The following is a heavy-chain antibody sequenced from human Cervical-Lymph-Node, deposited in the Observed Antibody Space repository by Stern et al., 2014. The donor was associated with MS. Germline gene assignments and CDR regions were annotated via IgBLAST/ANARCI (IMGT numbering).Heavy chain of an antibody. V-gene: IGHV4-4*02. CDR1: GGSINYGTW. CDR2: IWHSGYT. D-gene: IGHD6-13*01. CDR3: ARRGGQQMVHFDH. Sequence: QVQLQESGPGLVKPSETLSLTCGVSGGSINYGTWWSWVRQSPGKGLEWIGEIWHSGYTKYNQPFKSRFTISVDTSKNQLSLEMKAMTAADTAVYYCARRGGQQMVHFDHWGQGTLVIVSS. J-gene: IGHJ5*02.